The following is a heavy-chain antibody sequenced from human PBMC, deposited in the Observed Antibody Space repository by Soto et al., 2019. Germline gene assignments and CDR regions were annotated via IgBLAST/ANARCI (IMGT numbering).Heavy chain of an antibody. V-gene: IGHV3-74*03. CDR2: INSDETSR. Sequence: EAQLKESGGGIVQPGGSVRLSCVASGLTLSNYWMHWVRQAPGKGLEWVSRINSDETSRAYADSVRGRFAASRDNAQNTVYLLLNNLRVEDTAVYYCARGWDWYLDLWGRGTLVSVS. CDR1: GLTLSNYW. CDR3: ARGWDWYLDL. J-gene: IGHJ2*01.